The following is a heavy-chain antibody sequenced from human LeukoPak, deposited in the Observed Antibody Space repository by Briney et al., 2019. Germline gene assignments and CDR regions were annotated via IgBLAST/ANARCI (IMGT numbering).Heavy chain of an antibody. CDR2: IYTSGST. V-gene: IGHV4-4*07. J-gene: IGHJ4*02. CDR1: GGSISSYY. Sequence: PSETLSLTCTVSGGSISSYYWSWIRQPAGKGLEWIGRIYTSGSTNYNPSLKSRVTMSVDTSKNQFSLKLSSVTAADTAVYYCARETETYYDILTGYSATDYWGQGTLVTVSS. CDR3: ARETETYYDILTGYSATDY. D-gene: IGHD3-9*01.